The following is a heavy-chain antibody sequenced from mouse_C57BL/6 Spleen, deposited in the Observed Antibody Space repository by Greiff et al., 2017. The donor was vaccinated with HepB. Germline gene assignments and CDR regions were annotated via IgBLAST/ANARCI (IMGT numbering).Heavy chain of an antibody. D-gene: IGHD2-1*01. J-gene: IGHJ2*01. CDR3: ARGGNHRYFDY. V-gene: IGHV1-80*01. CDR1: GYAFSSYW. CDR2: IYPGDGDT. Sequence: VQLQQSGAELVKPGASVKISCKASGYAFSSYWMNWVKQRPGKGLEWIGQIYPGDGDTNYNGKFKGKATLTADKSSSTAYMQLSSLTSEDSAVYFCARGGNHRYFDYWGQGTTLTVSS.